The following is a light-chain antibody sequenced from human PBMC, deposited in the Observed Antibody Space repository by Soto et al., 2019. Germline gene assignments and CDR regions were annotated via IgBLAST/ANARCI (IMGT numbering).Light chain of an antibody. V-gene: IGLV1-44*01. Sequence: QSVLTQPLSASGTPGQRVTISCSGGSSNIGSNTVHWYQQLPGTAPKLLIYTNDQRPSGVSDRFSGSKSGTSASLAISGLQSEDEAEYYCAAWDDSLNGFYVFGTGTKVTVL. CDR3: AAWDDSLNGFYV. CDR1: SSNIGSNT. CDR2: TND. J-gene: IGLJ1*01.